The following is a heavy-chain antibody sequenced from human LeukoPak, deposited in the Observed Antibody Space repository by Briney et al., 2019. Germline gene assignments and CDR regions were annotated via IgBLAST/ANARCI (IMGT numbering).Heavy chain of an antibody. CDR1: GFTFTSYS. V-gene: IGHV3-23*01. CDR3: SRDSTWLLYY. Sequence: PGGSLRLSCEASGFTFTSYSMNWVRQAPGKGLEWVSTSGGGGSTYYADSVKGRFTMSRDNSKNTLYLQLTSLKAEDTAGYFLSRDSTWLLYYWGQGTLITVSS. D-gene: IGHD2-15*01. J-gene: IGHJ4*02. CDR2: SGGGGST.